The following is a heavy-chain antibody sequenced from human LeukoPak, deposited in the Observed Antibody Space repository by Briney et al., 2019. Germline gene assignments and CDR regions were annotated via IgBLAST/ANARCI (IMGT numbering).Heavy chain of an antibody. D-gene: IGHD6-19*01. Sequence: GGSLRLSCAASGFTFSSYWMHWVRQAPGKGLVWVSRVNTAGSSTSYADSVKGRFTISRDNAKKTLYLQMNSLRAEDTAVYYCAGQGGYTSVWYSLDNWGQGTLVTVSS. CDR3: AGQGGYTSVWYSLDN. V-gene: IGHV3-74*01. J-gene: IGHJ4*02. CDR1: GFTFSSYW. CDR2: VNTAGSST.